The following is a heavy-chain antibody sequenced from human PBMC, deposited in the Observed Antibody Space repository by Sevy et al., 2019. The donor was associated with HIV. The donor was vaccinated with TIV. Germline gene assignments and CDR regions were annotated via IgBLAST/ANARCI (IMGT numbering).Heavy chain of an antibody. V-gene: IGHV3-23*01. CDR2: ISGSGGDS. CDR1: GFTFSTYA. CDR3: ATEAYYYDSSGYSMSTWYYGMDV. D-gene: IGHD3-22*01. J-gene: IGHJ6*02. Sequence: GGSLRLSCAASGFTFSTYAMSWVRQAPGKGLEWVSVISGSGGDSYYADSVKGRFTISRGNSKNTLYLQMNSLGAEATAVYYCATEAYYYDSSGYSMSTWYYGMDVWGQGTTVTVSS.